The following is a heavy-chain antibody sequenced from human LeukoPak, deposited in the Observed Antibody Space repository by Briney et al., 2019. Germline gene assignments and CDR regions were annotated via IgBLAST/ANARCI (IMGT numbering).Heavy chain of an antibody. J-gene: IGHJ4*02. Sequence: PGGALRLSCAASGFTLSSYAMSWVRQAPGEGLGWVSAISGRGGSTYYADSVKGRFTISRDNSKNTLYLQMNSLRAEDTAVYYCAKESDYYDSSGYYSPQNEFDYWGQGTLVTVSS. CDR1: GFTLSSYA. D-gene: IGHD3-22*01. CDR2: ISGRGGST. V-gene: IGHV3-23*01. CDR3: AKESDYYDSSGYYSPQNEFDY.